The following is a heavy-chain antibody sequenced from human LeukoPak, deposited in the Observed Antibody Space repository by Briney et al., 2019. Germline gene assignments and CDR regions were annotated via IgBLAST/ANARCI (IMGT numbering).Heavy chain of an antibody. Sequence: PGGSLRLSCAASGFTFSSYSMNWVRQAPGKGLEWVSYISSSSSYTNYADSVKGRFTISRDNAKNSLYLQVNSLRAEDTAVYYCASVPQAAAGTPAPNYGMDVWGKGTAVTVSS. CDR1: GFTFSSYS. J-gene: IGHJ6*04. CDR2: ISSSSSYT. V-gene: IGHV3-21*05. D-gene: IGHD6-13*01. CDR3: ASVPQAAAGTPAPNYGMDV.